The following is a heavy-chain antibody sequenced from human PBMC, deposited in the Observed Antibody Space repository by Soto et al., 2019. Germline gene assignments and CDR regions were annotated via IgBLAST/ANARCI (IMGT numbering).Heavy chain of an antibody. Sequence: GGSLRLSCAASGFTFSNYWMSWVRQAPGKGLEWVANIKEDGSEKYYVDSVKGRFTISRDNAKNSLYLQMNSLRAEDTAVYYCARAWGSGWYGGYYYYHGMDGWGQGTTVTVSS. J-gene: IGHJ6*02. CDR2: IKEDGSEK. CDR1: GFTFSNYW. V-gene: IGHV3-7*03. D-gene: IGHD6-19*01. CDR3: ARAWGSGWYGGYYYYHGMDG.